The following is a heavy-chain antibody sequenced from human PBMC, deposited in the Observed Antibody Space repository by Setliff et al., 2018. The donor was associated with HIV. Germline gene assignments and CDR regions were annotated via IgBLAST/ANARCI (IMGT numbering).Heavy chain of an antibody. CDR2: IYYSEST. CDR3: ARGHDNKYYYFYYMDV. Sequence: PSETLSLTCTVSGGSISSSSYYWGWIRQPPGKALEWLGSIYYSESTSYNPSLKSRVTISVDTSKNQFPLKLSSVNAADTAVYYCARGHDNKYYYFYYMDVWGKGTTVTVS. CDR1: GGSISSSSYY. V-gene: IGHV4-39*06. D-gene: IGHD3-9*01. J-gene: IGHJ6*03.